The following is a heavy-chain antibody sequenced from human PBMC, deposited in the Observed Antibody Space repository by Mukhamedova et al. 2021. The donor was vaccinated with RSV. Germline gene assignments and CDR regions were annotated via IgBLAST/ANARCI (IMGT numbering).Heavy chain of an antibody. D-gene: IGHD3-22*01. V-gene: IGHV3-30*01. Sequence: DSVKGRLTISRDNSKNTLYLQMNSLRAADTAVYYCPRVLRYYYDSSGYYFAAFDIWAQGTMVTVSS. J-gene: IGHJ3*02. CDR3: PRVLRYYYDSSGYYFAAFDI.